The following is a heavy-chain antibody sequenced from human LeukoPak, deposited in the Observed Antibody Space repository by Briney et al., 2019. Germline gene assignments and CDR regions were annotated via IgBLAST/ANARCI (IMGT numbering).Heavy chain of an antibody. CDR3: ARDGPEAFGELLVPFDY. CDR2: IYSGGST. Sequence: GGSLRLSCAASGFTVSSNYMSWVRQAPGKGLEWVSVIYSGGSTYYADSVKGRFTISRDNSKNTLYLQMNSLRAEDTAVYYCARDGPEAFGELLVPFDYWGQGTLVTVSS. J-gene: IGHJ4*02. CDR1: GFTVSSNY. V-gene: IGHV3-53*01. D-gene: IGHD3-10*01.